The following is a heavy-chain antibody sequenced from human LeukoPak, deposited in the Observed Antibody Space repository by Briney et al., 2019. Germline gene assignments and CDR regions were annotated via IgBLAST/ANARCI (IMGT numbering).Heavy chain of an antibody. CDR2: INHSGST. CDR3: AFGPVYDSSGYYEGDY. D-gene: IGHD3-22*01. CDR1: GGSFSGYY. J-gene: IGHJ4*02. Sequence: SETLSLTCAVYGGSFSGYYWSWLRQPPGKGLEWVGEINHSGSTNYNPSLKSRVTISVDTSKNQFSLKLSSVTAADTAVYYCAFGPVYDSSGYYEGDYWGQGTLVTVSS. V-gene: IGHV4-34*01.